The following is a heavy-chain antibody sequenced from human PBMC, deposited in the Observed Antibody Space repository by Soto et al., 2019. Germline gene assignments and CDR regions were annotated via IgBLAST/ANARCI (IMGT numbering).Heavy chain of an antibody. V-gene: IGHV3-9*01. CDR2: ISWNSRNI. Sequence: SLRLSCAASGFSFEDYGMHWVRQAPGKGLEWVSSISWNSRNIAYADSVKGRFTVSRDNAKNSLYLQMNSLRPEDTALYYCAKDIARYQLVLITEGMDVWGQGTTVTVSS. CDR1: GFSFEDYG. J-gene: IGHJ6*02. CDR3: AKDIARYQLVLITEGMDV. D-gene: IGHD3-10*01.